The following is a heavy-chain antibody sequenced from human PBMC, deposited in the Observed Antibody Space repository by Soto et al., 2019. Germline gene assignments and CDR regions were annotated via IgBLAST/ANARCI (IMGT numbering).Heavy chain of an antibody. V-gene: IGHV1-8*01. CDR2: MNPNSGKT. CDR1: GYTITSYD. J-gene: IGHJ2*01. CDR3: ARGMGGYPSGWYFDL. D-gene: IGHD5-12*01. Sequence: QVRLVQSGAEVKKPGASVKVSCKASGYTITSYDISWVRQAPGQGLEWMAWMNPNSGKTGNAQNFQGRVTMTRNTSISTVYMELSSLRSDDTAVYYCARGMGGYPSGWYFDLWGRGTLVTVSS.